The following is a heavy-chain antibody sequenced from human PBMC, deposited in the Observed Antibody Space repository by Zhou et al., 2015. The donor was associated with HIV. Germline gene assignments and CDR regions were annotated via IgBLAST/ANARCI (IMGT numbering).Heavy chain of an antibody. CDR1: GGTFSSYT. D-gene: IGHD2/OR15-2a*01. J-gene: IGHJ4*02. V-gene: IGHV1-69*08. CDR3: AARPIVMILKGEEF. CDR2: IIPGLGTA. Sequence: QVQLVQSGAEVKKPGSSVKVSCKTSGGTFSSYTINWVRQVPGQGLEWMGRIIPGLGTANYAQRFQARVTITADKSTSTAFMDLSSLTSEDTAIYYCAARPIVMILKGEEFWGRGTLVAVSS.